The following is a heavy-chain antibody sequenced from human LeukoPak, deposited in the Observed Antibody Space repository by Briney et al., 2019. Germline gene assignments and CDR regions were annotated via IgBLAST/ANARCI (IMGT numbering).Heavy chain of an antibody. V-gene: IGHV3-15*01. D-gene: IGHD5-24*01. CDR1: GFTFSNAW. CDR2: IKSKTDGGTT. CDR3: TTDWGRWLQNPGY. Sequence: GGSLRLSCAASGFTFSNAWMSWVRQAPGKGLEWVGRIKSKTDGGTTDYAAPVKGRFTISRDDSKNTLYLQMNSLKTEDTAVYYCTTDWGRWLQNPGYWGQGTLVTVSS. J-gene: IGHJ4*02.